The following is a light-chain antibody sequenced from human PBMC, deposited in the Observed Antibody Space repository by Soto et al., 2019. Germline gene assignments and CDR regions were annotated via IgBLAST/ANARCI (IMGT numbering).Light chain of an antibody. Sequence: AIRMTQSPSSFSASTGDRVTITCRASQGISSYLAWYQQKPGKAPKLLIYAASTLQSGVPSRFSGSGSGTDFILTISCLQSEDFATYYCQQYYSYPSFGPGTKVDIK. CDR1: QGISSY. CDR3: QQYYSYPS. CDR2: AAS. J-gene: IGKJ3*01. V-gene: IGKV1-8*01.